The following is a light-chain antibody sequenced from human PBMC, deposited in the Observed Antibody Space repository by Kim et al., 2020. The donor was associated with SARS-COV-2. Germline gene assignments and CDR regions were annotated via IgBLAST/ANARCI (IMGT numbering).Light chain of an antibody. Sequence: FLPPFPVTLSLSPGERATLSCRASQSVDSLFLAWYQQRPGQAPRLLIYGASDRATGIPDRFRGSGSGTDFTLTITSLEPEDFAVYYCQQSDSSFRTFGQGTKVDIK. J-gene: IGKJ1*01. CDR3: QQSDSSFRT. CDR1: QSVDSLF. CDR2: GAS. V-gene: IGKV3-20*01.